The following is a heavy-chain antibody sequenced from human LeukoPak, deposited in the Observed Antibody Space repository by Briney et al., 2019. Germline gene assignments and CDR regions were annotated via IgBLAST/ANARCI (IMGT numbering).Heavy chain of an antibody. V-gene: IGHV4-31*03. CDR3: ARVFLDSSGCYGEYFQH. Sequence: SETLSLTCTVSGGSISSGGYYWSWIRQHPGKGLEWIGYIYYSGSTYYNPSLKSRVTISVDTSKNQFSLKLSSVTAADTAVYYCARVFLDSSGCYGEYFQHWGQGTLVTVSS. CDR1: GGSISSGGYY. J-gene: IGHJ1*01. CDR2: IYYSGST. D-gene: IGHD3-22*01.